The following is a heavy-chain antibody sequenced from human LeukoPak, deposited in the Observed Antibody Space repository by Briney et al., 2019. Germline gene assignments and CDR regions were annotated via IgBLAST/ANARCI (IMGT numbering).Heavy chain of an antibody. J-gene: IGHJ6*03. V-gene: IGHV3-23*01. D-gene: IGHD1-26*01. CDR1: GFTFSKYG. Sequence: PGGSLRLSCAASGFTFSKYGMSWVRQAPGKGLEWVSTISGSGGNTYYADSVKGRFTISRDNAKNSLYLQMNSLRAEDTALYYCARDGGSATRYNYYYYYMDVWGKGTTVTVSS. CDR2: ISGSGGNT. CDR3: ARDGGSATRYNYYYYYMDV.